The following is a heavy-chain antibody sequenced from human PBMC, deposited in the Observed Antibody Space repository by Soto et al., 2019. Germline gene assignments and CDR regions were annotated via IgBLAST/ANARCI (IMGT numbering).Heavy chain of an antibody. D-gene: IGHD2-15*01. Sequence: QVQLVQSGAEVKKPGSSVKVSCKASGGTFSSYAISWVRQAPGQGLEWMGGIIPIFGTANYAQKFQGRVTITADKSTSTAYMELSSLRSEDTVVYYCARSGDYCSGGSCYRGYFDYWGQGTLVTVSS. V-gene: IGHV1-69*06. CDR2: IIPIFGTA. CDR3: ARSGDYCSGGSCYRGYFDY. J-gene: IGHJ4*02. CDR1: GGTFSSYA.